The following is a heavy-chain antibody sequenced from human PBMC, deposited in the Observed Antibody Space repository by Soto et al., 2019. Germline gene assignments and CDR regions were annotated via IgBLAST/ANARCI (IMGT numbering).Heavy chain of an antibody. Sequence: QVQLQESGPGLVKPSETLSLTCTVSGGSVTSYYWNWIRHPPGQGLEWIGYIYSSGCTNYNPSLKRRLTIAGDTSKNQFSLRLSSVTAADTAVYYCARERSGSSHFDFWGQGTLVTVSS. CDR1: GGSVTSYY. CDR2: IYSSGCT. J-gene: IGHJ4*02. V-gene: IGHV4-59*02. CDR3: ARERSGSSHFDF. D-gene: IGHD2-15*01.